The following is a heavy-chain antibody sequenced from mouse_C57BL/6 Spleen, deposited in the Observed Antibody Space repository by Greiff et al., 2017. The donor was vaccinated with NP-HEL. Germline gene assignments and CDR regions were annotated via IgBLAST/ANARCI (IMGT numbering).Heavy chain of an antibody. CDR3: ATSSYYSNRDYYAMDY. CDR1: GFSLTSYG. J-gene: IGHJ4*01. CDR2: IWSDGST. D-gene: IGHD2-5*01. Sequence: VKLVESGPGLVAPSQSLSITCTVSGFSLTSYGVHWVRQPPGKGLEWLVVIWSDGSTTYNSALKSRLSISKDNSKSQVFLKMNSLQTDDTAMYYCATSSYYSNRDYYAMDYWGQGTSVTVSS. V-gene: IGHV2-6*03.